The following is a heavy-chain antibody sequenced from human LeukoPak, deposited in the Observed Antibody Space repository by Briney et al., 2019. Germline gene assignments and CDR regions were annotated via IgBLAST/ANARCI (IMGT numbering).Heavy chain of an antibody. CDR2: INPNSGGT. CDR3: AGLGYSSSWPFDY. Sequence: ASVKVSCKASGYTFTGYYMHWVRQAPGQGLEWMGWINPNSGGTNYAQKFQGRVTMTRDTSISTAYMELSRLRSDDTAVYYCAGLGYSSSWPFDYWGQGTLVTVSS. V-gene: IGHV1-2*02. J-gene: IGHJ4*02. CDR1: GYTFTGYY. D-gene: IGHD6-13*01.